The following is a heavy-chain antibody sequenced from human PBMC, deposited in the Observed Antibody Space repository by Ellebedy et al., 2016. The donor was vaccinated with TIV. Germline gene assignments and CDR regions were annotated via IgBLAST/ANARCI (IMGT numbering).Heavy chain of an antibody. D-gene: IGHD2-15*01. CDR2: IIPMFGAS. J-gene: IGHJ6*02. Sequence: AASVKVSCKTSGGTVRSYAVSWVRQAPGQGLEWMGGIIPMFGASNYAQKFQGRVTLTADESTSTAYMELSSLRSEDTAVYYCARPAECGGGSCYWVMDVWGQGTTVTVSS. V-gene: IGHV1-69*13. CDR3: ARPAECGGGSCYWVMDV. CDR1: GGTVRSYA.